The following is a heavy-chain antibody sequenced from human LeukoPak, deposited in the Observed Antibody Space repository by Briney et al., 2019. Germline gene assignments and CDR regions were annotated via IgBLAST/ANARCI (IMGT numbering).Heavy chain of an antibody. CDR1: GFAVSSNY. V-gene: IGHV3-66*01. D-gene: IGHD2-21*02. J-gene: IGHJ6*02. CDR2: IHTGGNT. CDR3: ARERDGYCGGDCYYYYGMDV. Sequence: GSLSLSCTASGFAVSSNYINWVRQAPGKGLEWVSVIHTGGNTYYADSVKGRFTISRDNSKNTVYLQMNSLRAEDTALYYCARERDGYCGGDCYYYYGMDVWGQGTTVTVSS.